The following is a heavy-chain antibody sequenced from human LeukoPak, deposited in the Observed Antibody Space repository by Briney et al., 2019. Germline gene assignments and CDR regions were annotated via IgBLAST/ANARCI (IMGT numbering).Heavy chain of an antibody. CDR1: GGSISSGGYY. J-gene: IGHJ3*02. Sequence: SETLSLTCTVSGGSISSGGYYWSWIRQHPGKGLEWIGYIYYSGSTNYNPSLKSRVTISVDTSKNQFSLKLSSVTAADTAVYYCARVFAVGNAFDIWGQGTMVTVSS. CDR2: IYYSGST. CDR3: ARVFAVGNAFDI. V-gene: IGHV4-31*03. D-gene: IGHD2-2*01.